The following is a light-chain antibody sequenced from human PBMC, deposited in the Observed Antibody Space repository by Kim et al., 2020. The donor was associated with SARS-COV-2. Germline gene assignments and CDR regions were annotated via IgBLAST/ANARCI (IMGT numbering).Light chain of an antibody. CDR3: QSYDTNLNSWV. V-gene: IGLV1-40*01. J-gene: IGLJ3*02. CDR1: RSNIGAGYD. Sequence: GHRVRISCTGGRSNIGAGYDVYWYQQLPGKAPKLLVYNNKRPSGVPDRFSASKSGTSPSLAITGLQAEDEADYYCQSYDTNLNSWVFGGGTQLTVL. CDR2: NN.